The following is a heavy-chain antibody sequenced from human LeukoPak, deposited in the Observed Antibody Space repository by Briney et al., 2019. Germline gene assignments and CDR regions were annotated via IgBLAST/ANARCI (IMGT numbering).Heavy chain of an antibody. V-gene: IGHV3-30*18. CDR1: GFTFSSYG. CDR2: ISYDGSNK. Sequence: GGSLRLSCAASGFTFSSYGMHWVRQAPGKGLEWVAVISYDGSNKYYADSVKGRFTISRDNSENTLYLQMNSLRAEDTAVYYCAKDGETFFDYWGQGTLVTVSS. CDR3: AKDGETFFDY. J-gene: IGHJ4*02. D-gene: IGHD3-10*01.